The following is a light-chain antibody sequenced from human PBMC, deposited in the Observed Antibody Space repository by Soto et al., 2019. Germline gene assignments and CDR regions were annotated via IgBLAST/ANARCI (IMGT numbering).Light chain of an antibody. CDR1: QSVSDTF. CDR2: GGF. Sequence: EIVLTQSPGTLSLSPGERVTLSCRASQSVSDTFIAWYQQKPGQAPRLLIYGGFYRATGIPDRFSGSGSGTDFTITITRLEPEDLAMYYCQQYVTSPWTFGQGTRLDIK. J-gene: IGKJ1*01. V-gene: IGKV3-20*01. CDR3: QQYVTSPWT.